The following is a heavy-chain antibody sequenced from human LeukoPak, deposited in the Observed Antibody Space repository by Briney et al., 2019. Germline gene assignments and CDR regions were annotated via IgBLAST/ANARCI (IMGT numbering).Heavy chain of an antibody. CDR2: IIPIFGTA. J-gene: IGHJ6*03. CDR1: GGTFSSYA. D-gene: IGHD6-19*01. Sequence: SVKVSCKASGGTFSSYAISWVRQAPGQGLEWMGGIIPIFGTANYAQKFQGRVTMTTDTSTSTAYMELRSLRSDDTAVYYCARESGWVGSNYYYMDVWGKGTTVTVSS. V-gene: IGHV1-69*05. CDR3: ARESGWVGSNYYYMDV.